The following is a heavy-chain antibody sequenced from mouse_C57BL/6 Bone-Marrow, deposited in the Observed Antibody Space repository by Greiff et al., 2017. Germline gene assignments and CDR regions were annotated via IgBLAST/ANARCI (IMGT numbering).Heavy chain of an antibody. CDR2: ISSGSSTI. V-gene: IGHV5-17*01. D-gene: IGHD4-1*01. CDR3: ARGSNFDAMDY. J-gene: IGHJ4*01. CDR1: GFTFSDYG. Sequence: EAKLMESGGGLVKPGGSLKLSCAASGFTFSDYGMHWVRQAPEKGLEWVAYISSGSSTIYYADTVKGRFTISRDNAKNTLFLQMTSLRSEDTAMYYCARGSNFDAMDYWGQGTSVTVSS.